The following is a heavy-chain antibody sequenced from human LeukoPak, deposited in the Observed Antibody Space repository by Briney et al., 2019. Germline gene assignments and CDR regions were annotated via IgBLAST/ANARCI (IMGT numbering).Heavy chain of an antibody. CDR2: IKQDGSEK. CDR1: GFTFSSYW. D-gene: IGHD4-17*01. Sequence: AGGSLRLSCAASGFTFSSYWMSWVRQAPGKGLEWVANIKQDGSEKYYVDSVKGRFTISRDNARNSLYLQMNSLRAEDTAVYYCARVGRYGDYDYWGQGTLVTVSS. CDR3: ARVGRYGDYDY. V-gene: IGHV3-7*01. J-gene: IGHJ4*02.